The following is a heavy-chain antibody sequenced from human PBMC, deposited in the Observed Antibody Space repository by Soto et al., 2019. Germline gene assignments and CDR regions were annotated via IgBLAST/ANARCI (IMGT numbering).Heavy chain of an antibody. Sequence: QLRLQESGPGLLKPSETLSLTCSVSGASTSSTFHYWGWIRQPPGKGLEWLGSLSHSGNTHYNPSLKIRLFISADNSKSQFSLTLTTVPPADTAVYFCARHMDYNILTGYFDWGQGTLVTVSS. CDR2: LSHSGNT. D-gene: IGHD3-9*01. V-gene: IGHV4-39*01. CDR1: GASTSSTFHY. CDR3: ARHMDYNILTGYFD. J-gene: IGHJ4*02.